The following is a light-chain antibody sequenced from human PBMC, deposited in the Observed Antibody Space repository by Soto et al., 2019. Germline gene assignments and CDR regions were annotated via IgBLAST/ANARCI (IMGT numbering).Light chain of an antibody. J-gene: IGKJ1*01. V-gene: IGKV3-15*01. CDR3: QEYNNWPQGT. CDR2: GAS. Sequence: EIVMTQSPATLSVSPGERATLSCRASQSVSSNLAWYQQKPGQAPRLLIYGASTRATGIPARFSGSGSGTEFTHTIRSLQSEDFAVYYCQEYNNWPQGTFGQGTKVEIK. CDR1: QSVSSN.